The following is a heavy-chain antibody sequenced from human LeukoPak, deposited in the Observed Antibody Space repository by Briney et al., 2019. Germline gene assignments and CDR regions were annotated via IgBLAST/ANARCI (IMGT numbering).Heavy chain of an antibody. CDR2: IIPIFGTA. CDR1: GGTFSNYA. D-gene: IGHD5-12*01. CDR3: ARLNSGYDGDYYMDV. V-gene: IGHV1-69*06. Sequence: ASVKVSCKASGGTFSNYAISWVRQAPGQGLEWMGGIIPIFGTANYAQKFRGRVTITADKSTRTAYMELSSLRSEDTAVYYCARLNSGYDGDYYMDVWGKGTTVTISS. J-gene: IGHJ6*03.